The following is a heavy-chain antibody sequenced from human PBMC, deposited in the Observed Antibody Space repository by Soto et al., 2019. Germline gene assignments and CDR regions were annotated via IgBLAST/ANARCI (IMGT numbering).Heavy chain of an antibody. CDR1: GFTFSSYA. J-gene: IGHJ3*02. CDR2: ISYDGSNK. CDR3: ARPKIAVAGEDAFDI. Sequence: GGSLRLSCAASGFTFSSYAMHWVRQAPGKGLEWVAVISYDGSNKYYADSVKGRFTISRDNSKNTLYLQMNSLRAEDTAVYYCARPKIAVAGEDAFDIWGQGTMVTVSS. V-gene: IGHV3-30-3*01. D-gene: IGHD6-19*01.